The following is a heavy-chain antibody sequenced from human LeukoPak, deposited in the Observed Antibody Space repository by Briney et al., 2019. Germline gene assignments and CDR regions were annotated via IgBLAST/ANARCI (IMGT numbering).Heavy chain of an antibody. Sequence: GGSLRLSCAASGFTFSSYGMHWVRQAPGKGLEWVAVIWYDGSNKYHADSVKGRFTISRDNSKNTLYLQMNSLRAEDTAVYYCARDDGYSGLDSWGKGTLVSVSS. CDR2: IWYDGSNK. CDR1: GFTFSSYG. D-gene: IGHD5-12*01. J-gene: IGHJ4*02. CDR3: ARDDGYSGLDS. V-gene: IGHV3-33*01.